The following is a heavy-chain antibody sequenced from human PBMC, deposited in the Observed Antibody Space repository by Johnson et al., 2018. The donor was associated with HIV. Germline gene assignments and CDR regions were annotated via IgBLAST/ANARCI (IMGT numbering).Heavy chain of an antibody. CDR3: AGLAVRGSAGAFDI. CDR1: GITVGTNY. CDR2: IFSVGDV. V-gene: IGHV3-66*02. Sequence: VQLVESGGGVVQPGGSLRLSCAASGITVGTNYMSWVRQAPGKGLEWVSVIFSVGDVYYADSVKGRFTISRDNSKNTLYLQLNSLRAEDTALYYCAGLAVRGSAGAFDIWGQGTLVTVSS. D-gene: IGHD3-10*01. J-gene: IGHJ3*02.